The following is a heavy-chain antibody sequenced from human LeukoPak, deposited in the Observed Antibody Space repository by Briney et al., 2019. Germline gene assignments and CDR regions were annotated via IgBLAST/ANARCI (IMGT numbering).Heavy chain of an antibody. Sequence: TGGSLRLSCAASGFTFSSYAMSWVRQAPGKGLEWVSAISDSGGSTYYADSVKGRFTISRDNYKNTLYLQMNSLRAEDTAVYYCAKTSAAAAGIDLDYWGQGTLVTVSS. J-gene: IGHJ4*02. CDR1: GFTFSSYA. V-gene: IGHV3-23*01. CDR2: ISDSGGST. D-gene: IGHD6-13*01. CDR3: AKTSAAAAGIDLDY.